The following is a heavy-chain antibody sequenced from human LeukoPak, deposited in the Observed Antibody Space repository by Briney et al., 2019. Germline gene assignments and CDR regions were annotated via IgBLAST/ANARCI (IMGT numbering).Heavy chain of an antibody. CDR1: GGSFSGYY. D-gene: IGHD3-10*01. CDR3: ARRRPGGPFDF. V-gene: IGHV4-34*01. CDR2: INHSGST. J-gene: IGHJ4*02. Sequence: SETLSLTCAVYGGSFSGYYWSWIRQPPGKGLEWIGEINHSGSTNYNPSLKSRVTISVDTSKNQFSLKLSSVTAADTAVYYCARRRPGGPFDFLGQGTLVTVSS.